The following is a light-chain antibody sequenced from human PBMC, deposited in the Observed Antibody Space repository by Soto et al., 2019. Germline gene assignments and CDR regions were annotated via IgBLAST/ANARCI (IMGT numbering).Light chain of an antibody. CDR1: QSISSY. CDR2: AAS. J-gene: IGKJ1*01. Sequence: IQMTQSPSSLSASVGDRVTITFRASQSISSYLNWYQQKPGKAPKLLIYAASSLQSGVPSRFSGSGSGTDFTLTISSLQPEDFATYYCQQSYSTPPTFAQGTKVAIK. CDR3: QQSYSTPPT. V-gene: IGKV1-39*01.